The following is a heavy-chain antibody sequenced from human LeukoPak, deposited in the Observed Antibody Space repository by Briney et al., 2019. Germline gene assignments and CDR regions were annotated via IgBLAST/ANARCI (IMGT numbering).Heavy chain of an antibody. Sequence: KASETLSLTCTVSGGSICSYYWSWIRQPPGKGLEWIGYIYYSGSTNYNPSLKSRVTISVDTSKNQFSLKLSSVTAADTAVYYCARLKVGAVAGWFDPWGQGTLVTVSS. CDR3: ARLKVGAVAGWFDP. D-gene: IGHD6-19*01. CDR1: GGSICSYY. V-gene: IGHV4-59*08. J-gene: IGHJ5*02. CDR2: IYYSGST.